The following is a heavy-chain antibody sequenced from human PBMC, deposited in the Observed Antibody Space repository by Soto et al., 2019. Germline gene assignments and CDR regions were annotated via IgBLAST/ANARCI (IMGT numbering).Heavy chain of an antibody. Sequence: QVQLVQSGAEVKKPGASVKVSCKASGYTFTSYDINWVRQATRQGLAWMGWMHPNSGNTSYAQKFQGRVTITRNTAIITAYMQLSSLRCDNTAFYYWASNVKSDCSGGICYPLPVRYWAQGTLVTVSS. D-gene: IGHD2-15*01. CDR3: ASNVKSDCSGGICYPLPVRY. CDR1: GYTFTSYD. J-gene: IGHJ4*02. V-gene: IGHV1-8*01. CDR2: MHPNSGNT.